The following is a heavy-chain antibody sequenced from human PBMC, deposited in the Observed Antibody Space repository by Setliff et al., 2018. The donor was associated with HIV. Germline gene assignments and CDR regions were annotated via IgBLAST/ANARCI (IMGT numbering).Heavy chain of an antibody. CDR2: IYYSGST. CDR1: GGSISSHY. J-gene: IGHJ4*02. V-gene: IGHV4-59*11. Sequence: SETLSLTCTVSGGSISSHYWSWIRQPPGKGLEWIGTIYYSGSTNYNPSLKSRVTISVDTSKNQFSLKLSSVTAADTAVYYCARGIENFWSGYIRWGQGTLVTVSS. CDR3: ARGIENFWSGYIR. D-gene: IGHD3-3*01.